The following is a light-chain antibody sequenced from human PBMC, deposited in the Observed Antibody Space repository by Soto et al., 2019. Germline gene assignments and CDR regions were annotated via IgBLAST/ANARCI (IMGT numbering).Light chain of an antibody. CDR3: LQDHDVSCT. V-gene: IGKV1-6*01. J-gene: IGKJ1*01. CDR1: RDIGSD. CDR2: AAS. Sequence: ATQMTQSPSSLSASVGDRITITCRASRDIGSDLSWYQQKPGKAPTLLIYAASNLQSGVPSRFRGSRSGTEFSLTASSLTPEDFATYYFLQDHDVSCTFAQGTEVDIX.